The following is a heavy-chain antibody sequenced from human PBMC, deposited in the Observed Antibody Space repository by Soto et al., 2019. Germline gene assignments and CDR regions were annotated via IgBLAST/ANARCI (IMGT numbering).Heavy chain of an antibody. J-gene: IGHJ4*02. CDR2: IYYSGST. Sequence: SETLSLTCTVSGGSISSYYWSWIRQPPGKGLEWIGYIYYSGSTNSNPSLKSRVTISIDTSKNQLSLKLSSVTAADTAVYYCARLRGLGVVSPYFDYWGQGALVTVSS. CDR3: ARLRGLGVVSPYFDY. D-gene: IGHD3-16*01. V-gene: IGHV4-59*08. CDR1: GGSISSYY.